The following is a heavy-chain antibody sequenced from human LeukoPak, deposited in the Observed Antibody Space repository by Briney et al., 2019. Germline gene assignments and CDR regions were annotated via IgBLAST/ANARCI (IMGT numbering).Heavy chain of an antibody. CDR3: ARQLGYCSSTSCYADKVDY. Sequence: PSETLSLTCTVSGGSISSSSYYWGWIRQPPGKGLEWIGSIYYSGSTYYNPFLKSRVTISVDTSKNQFSLKLSSVTAADTAVYYCARQLGYCSSTSCYADKVDYWGQGTLVTVSS. D-gene: IGHD2-2*01. CDR2: IYYSGST. V-gene: IGHV4-39*01. CDR1: GGSISSSSYY. J-gene: IGHJ4*02.